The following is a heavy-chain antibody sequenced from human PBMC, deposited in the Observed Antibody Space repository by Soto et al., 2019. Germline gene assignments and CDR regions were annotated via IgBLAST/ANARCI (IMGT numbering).Heavy chain of an antibody. CDR1: GGSISSYY. V-gene: IGHV4-59*01. CDR2: IYYSGST. D-gene: IGHD3-10*01. Sequence: QVQLQESGPGLVKPSETLSLTCTVSGGSISSYYWSWIRQPPGKGLEWIGYIYYSGSTNYNPSLKRRVTISVDTSKNQFSLKLSSVTAADTAVYYCARGGMVRGVFGYWGQGTLVTVSS. CDR3: ARGGMVRGVFGY. J-gene: IGHJ4*02.